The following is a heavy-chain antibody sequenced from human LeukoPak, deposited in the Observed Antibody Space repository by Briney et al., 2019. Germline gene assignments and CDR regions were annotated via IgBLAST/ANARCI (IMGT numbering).Heavy chain of an antibody. V-gene: IGHV3-23*01. J-gene: IGHJ4*02. Sequence: GGSLRLSCAASGFTFSSYAMSWVRQAPGKGLEWVSAISGSGSSTYYADSVKGRFTISRDNSKNTLYLQMNSLRAEGTAVYYCAKDPTGYSSGWLFTLYYFDYWGQGTLVTVSS. CDR2: ISGSGSST. CDR1: GFTFSSYA. D-gene: IGHD6-19*01. CDR3: AKDPTGYSSGWLFTLYYFDY.